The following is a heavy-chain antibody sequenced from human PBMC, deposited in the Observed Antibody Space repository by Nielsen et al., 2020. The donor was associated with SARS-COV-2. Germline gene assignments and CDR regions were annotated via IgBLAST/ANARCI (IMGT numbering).Heavy chain of an antibody. Sequence: GGSLRLSCAASGFTFSSYWMSWVRQAPGKGLEWVANIKQDGSEKYYVDSVKGRFTISRDNAKNSLYLQMNSLRDEDTAVYYCARHLAVDYYYGMDVWGQGTTVTVSS. V-gene: IGHV3-7*01. CDR3: ARHLAVDYYYGMDV. D-gene: IGHD6-19*01. CDR1: GFTFSSYW. J-gene: IGHJ6*02. CDR2: IKQDGSEK.